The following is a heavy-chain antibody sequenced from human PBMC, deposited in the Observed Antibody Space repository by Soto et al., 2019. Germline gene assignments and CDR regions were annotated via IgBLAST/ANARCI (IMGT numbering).Heavy chain of an antibody. CDR2: ISGSGGST. D-gene: IGHD3-3*01. V-gene: IGHV3-23*01. J-gene: IGHJ3*02. CDR1: GFTFSSYA. Sequence: EVQLLESGGGLVQPGGSLRLSCEASGFTFSSYAMSWVRQAPGKGLEWVSAISGSGGSTYYADSVKGRFTISRDNSKNTLYLQMNSLRAEDTAVYYCAKDRSITIFGVVIPGDAFDIWGQGTMVTFSS. CDR3: AKDRSITIFGVVIPGDAFDI.